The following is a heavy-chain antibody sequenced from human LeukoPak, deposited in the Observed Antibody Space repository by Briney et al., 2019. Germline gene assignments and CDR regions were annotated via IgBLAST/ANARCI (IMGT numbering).Heavy chain of an antibody. CDR1: GFTFTTYS. CDR3: ARVRTSEGPLDF. Sequence: GGSLRLSCAASGFTFTTYSMHWVRQAPGKGLEWVAIVSSDGSNTYYIDPVKGRLTISRDDSKNTVYLQMSSLKPDDTAVYFCARVRTSEGPLDFWGQGTLVTVSS. D-gene: IGHD3-10*01. CDR2: VSSDGSNT. J-gene: IGHJ4*02. V-gene: IGHV3-30*03.